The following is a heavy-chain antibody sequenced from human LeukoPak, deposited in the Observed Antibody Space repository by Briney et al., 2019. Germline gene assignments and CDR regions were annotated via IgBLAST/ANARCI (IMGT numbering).Heavy chain of an antibody. V-gene: IGHV4-59*08. CDR1: GTSITSYY. D-gene: IGHD2-8*01. J-gene: IGHJ4*02. Sequence: SETLSLTCTVSGTSITSYYWNWIRQAPGQGPEWIGYGHYSGNTKYNPPLKSRVTISVDPSKNQFSLRLSSVTAADTAVYFCAKWASDNRAFDLWGRGTLVTVSS. CDR3: AKWASDNRAFDL. CDR2: GHYSGNT.